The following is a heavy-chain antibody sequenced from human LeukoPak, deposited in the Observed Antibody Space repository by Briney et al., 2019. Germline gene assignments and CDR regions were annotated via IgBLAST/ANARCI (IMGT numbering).Heavy chain of an antibody. V-gene: IGHV4-34*01. Sequence: PSETLSLTCAVYGGSFSGYYWSWIRQPPGNGLEWIGEINHSGSTNYNPSLKSRVTISVDTSKNQFSLKLSSVTAADTAVYYCARGPPYYDFWSGPPLNWFDPWGQGTLVTVSS. CDR3: ARGPPYYDFWSGPPLNWFDP. D-gene: IGHD3-3*01. CDR1: GGSFSGYY. J-gene: IGHJ5*02. CDR2: INHSGST.